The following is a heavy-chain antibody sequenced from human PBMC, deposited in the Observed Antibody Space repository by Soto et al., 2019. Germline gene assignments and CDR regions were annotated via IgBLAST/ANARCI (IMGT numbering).Heavy chain of an antibody. CDR3: TRDGPIVAPRDWFDP. J-gene: IGHJ5*02. V-gene: IGHV3-49*04. CDR2: IRSKAYGGTT. Sequence: GGSLRLSCTASGFTFGDYAMSWVRQAPGKGLEWVGFIRSKAYGGTTEYAASVKGRFAISRDDSKSIAYLQMNSLKTEDTAVYYCTRDGPIVAPRDWFDPWGQGTLVTVSS. D-gene: IGHD5-12*01. CDR1: GFTFGDYA.